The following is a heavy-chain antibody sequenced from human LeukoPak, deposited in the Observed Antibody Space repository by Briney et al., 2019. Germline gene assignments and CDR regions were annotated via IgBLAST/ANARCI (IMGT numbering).Heavy chain of an antibody. J-gene: IGHJ4*02. Sequence: PSETLSLTCAVYGGSFSAYYWSWIRQPPGKGLEWIGEINHSGSTNFNPSLKSRVTISVDTSKNQFSLKLSSVTAADTAVYYCALAAAGTSDYWGQGTLVTVSS. V-gene: IGHV4-34*01. CDR2: INHSGST. CDR3: ALAAAGTSDY. D-gene: IGHD6-13*01. CDR1: GGSFSAYY.